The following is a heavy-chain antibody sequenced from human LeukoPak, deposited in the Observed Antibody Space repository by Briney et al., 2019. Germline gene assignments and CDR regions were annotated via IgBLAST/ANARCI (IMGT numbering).Heavy chain of an antibody. CDR2: ISSDGREK. Sequence: PGRSLRLSCAASGFTFSNYGMHWVRQAPGKGLEWVAVISSDGREKYYADSVKGRFTISRDNSMNTLYVQMSSLRAEDTAVYYCAKDLSVRKGSFDYWGQGTLVTVSS. J-gene: IGHJ4*02. D-gene: IGHD2/OR15-2a*01. V-gene: IGHV3-30*18. CDR1: GFTFSNYG. CDR3: AKDLSVRKGSFDY.